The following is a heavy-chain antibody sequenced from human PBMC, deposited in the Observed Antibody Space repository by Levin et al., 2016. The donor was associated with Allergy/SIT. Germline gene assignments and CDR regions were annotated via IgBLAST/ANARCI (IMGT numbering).Heavy chain of an antibody. CDR1: GFNFDDYA. Sequence: GGSLRLSCVASGFNFDDYAMHWVRQAPGKGLEWVSGINWNSGIIGYADSVKGRFTISRDHAKSSLYLHMNSLRAEDTAFYYCAKDHNPSSTGYLVSWGQGTLVTVSS. D-gene: IGHD3-22*01. CDR2: INWNSGII. J-gene: IGHJ5*02. CDR3: AKDHNPSSTGYLVS. V-gene: IGHV3-9*01.